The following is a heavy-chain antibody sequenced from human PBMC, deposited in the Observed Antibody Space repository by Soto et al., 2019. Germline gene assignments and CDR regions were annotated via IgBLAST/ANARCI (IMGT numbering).Heavy chain of an antibody. J-gene: IGHJ6*02. CDR3: AKGVYYYYGMDV. Sequence: LRLSCAASGFTFSSYAMSWVRQAPGKGLEWVSAISGSGGSTYYADSVKGRFTISRDNSKNTLYLQMNSLRAEDTAVYYCAKGVYYYYGMDVWGQGTTVTVSS. V-gene: IGHV3-23*01. CDR1: GFTFSSYA. CDR2: ISGSGGST.